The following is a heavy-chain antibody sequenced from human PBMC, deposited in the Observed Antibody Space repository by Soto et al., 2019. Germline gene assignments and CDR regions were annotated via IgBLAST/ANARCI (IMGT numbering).Heavy chain of an antibody. V-gene: IGHV4-59*08. Sequence: QVQLQESGPGLVKPSETLPLTCTVSGGSISSYYWSWIRQPPGKGLEWIGYIYYSGSTNYNPSLKSRVTISVDTSKNQFSLKLSSVTAADTAVYYCARTQGSGPNWYFDLWGRGTLVTVSS. CDR3: ARTQGSGPNWYFDL. J-gene: IGHJ2*01. CDR1: GGSISSYY. CDR2: IYYSGST.